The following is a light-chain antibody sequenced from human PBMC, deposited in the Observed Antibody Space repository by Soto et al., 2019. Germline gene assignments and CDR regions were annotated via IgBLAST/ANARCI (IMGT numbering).Light chain of an antibody. Sequence: EKVMTQSPATLSMSPGERATLSCRASQSVSNFLAWYQQKTGQTPRLLIYGASTRATGIPARFSGSGSGTEFTLTISSLPSEDFAVYYCQQYSNWPSWTFGQGTKVEV. CDR3: QQYSNWPSWT. V-gene: IGKV3-15*01. CDR2: GAS. J-gene: IGKJ1*01. CDR1: QSVSNF.